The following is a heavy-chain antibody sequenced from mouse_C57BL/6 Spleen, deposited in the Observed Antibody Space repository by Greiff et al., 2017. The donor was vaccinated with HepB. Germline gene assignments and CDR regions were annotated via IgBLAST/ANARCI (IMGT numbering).Heavy chain of an antibody. V-gene: IGHV14-4*01. CDR3: TPGAGNDYYAMDY. Sequence: EVQLQQSGAELVRPGASVKLSCTASGFNIKDDYMHWVKQRPEQGLEWIGWIDPENGDTEYASKFQGKATITADTSSNTAYLQLSSLTSDDTAVYDCTPGAGNDYYAMDYWGQRTSVTVSS. CDR1: GFNIKDDY. J-gene: IGHJ4*01. CDR2: IDPENGDT. D-gene: IGHD2-1*01.